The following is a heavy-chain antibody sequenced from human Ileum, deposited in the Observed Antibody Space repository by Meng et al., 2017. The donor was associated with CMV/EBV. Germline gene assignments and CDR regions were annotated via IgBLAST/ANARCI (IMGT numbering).Heavy chain of an antibody. V-gene: IGHV4-31*03. CDR1: GGSISSGGYY. CDR2: IYYSGST. D-gene: IGHD3-10*01. Sequence: CTVSGGSISSGGYYWSWIRQHPGKGLEWIGYIYYSGSTYYNPSIKSRVTISVDTSKIQFSLKLSSVTAADTAVYYCARGAWGTGWFDPWGQGTLVTVSS. CDR3: ARGAWGTGWFDP. J-gene: IGHJ5*02.